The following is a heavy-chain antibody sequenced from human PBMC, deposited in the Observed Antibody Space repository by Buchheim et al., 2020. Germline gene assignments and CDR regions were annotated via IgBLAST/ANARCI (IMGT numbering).Heavy chain of an antibody. D-gene: IGHD2-2*02. Sequence: QVQLVESGGGVVQPGRSLRLSCAASGFTFHYYAMNWVRQAPGKGLEWVALIWSDGSKKFYADSVEGRFTISRDNAKNTLYLQMNSLRAEDTAVYYCARDGGYWSGTNYYSVGFFQHWGQGTL. CDR3: ARDGGYWSGTNYYSVGFFQH. V-gene: IGHV3-33*01. J-gene: IGHJ1*01. CDR2: IWSDGSKK. CDR1: GFTFHYYA.